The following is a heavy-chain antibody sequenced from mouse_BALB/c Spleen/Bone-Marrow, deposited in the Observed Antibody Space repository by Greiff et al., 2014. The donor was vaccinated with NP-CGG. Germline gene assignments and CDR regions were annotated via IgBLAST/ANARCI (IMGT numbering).Heavy chain of an antibody. Sequence: VQVVESGAELMKPGASVKISCKATGYTFSSYWIERVKQRPGHGLEWIGEILPGSGSTNYNEKFKGKATFTADTSSNTAYMQLSSLTSEDSAVYYCAREDIATVVEMDYWGQGTSVTVSS. D-gene: IGHD1-1*01. CDR2: ILPGSGST. CDR1: GYTFSSYW. V-gene: IGHV1-9*01. J-gene: IGHJ4*01. CDR3: AREDIATVVEMDY.